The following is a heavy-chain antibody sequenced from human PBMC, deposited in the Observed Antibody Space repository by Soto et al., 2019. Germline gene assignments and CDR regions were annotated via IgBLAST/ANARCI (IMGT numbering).Heavy chain of an antibody. V-gene: IGHV3-49*03. Sequence: PGGSLRLSCTASGFTFGDYAMSWLRQAPEKGLEWVGFIRSKAYGGTTEYAASVKGRFTISRDDSKSIAYLQMNSLKTEDTAVYYCTVGEYYDSSGYPTHGAFDIWGQGTMVTVSS. CDR2: IRSKAYGGTT. D-gene: IGHD3-22*01. J-gene: IGHJ3*02. CDR1: GFTFGDYA. CDR3: TVGEYYDSSGYPTHGAFDI.